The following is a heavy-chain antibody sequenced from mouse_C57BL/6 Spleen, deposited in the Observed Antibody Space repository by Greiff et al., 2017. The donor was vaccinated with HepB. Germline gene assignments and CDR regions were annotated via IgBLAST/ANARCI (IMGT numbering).Heavy chain of an antibody. CDR3: ARCGNSFDY. CDR1: GYTFTSYW. Sequence: VQLQQPGAELVKPGASVKMSCKASGYTFTSYWITWVKQRPGQGLEWIGEIYHGSGSTNYNEKFKSKATLTVDTSSSTAYMQLSSLTSEDSAVYYCARCGNSFDYWGQGTTLTVSS. CDR2: IYHGSGST. V-gene: IGHV1-55*01. D-gene: IGHD1-1*02. J-gene: IGHJ2*01.